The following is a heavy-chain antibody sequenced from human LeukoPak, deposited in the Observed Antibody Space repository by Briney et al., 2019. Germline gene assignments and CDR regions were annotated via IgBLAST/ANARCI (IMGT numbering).Heavy chain of an antibody. Sequence: PGGSLRLSCAASGFTFSSYEMNWVRQAPGKGLEWVSYISSSGSTRYYADSVKGRFTISRDNAKKSLYLQMNSLRAEDTAVYYCARAPLHLAMYHYFDYWGQGTLVTVSS. CDR1: GFTFSSYE. CDR3: ARAPLHLAMYHYFDY. J-gene: IGHJ4*02. D-gene: IGHD2-2*01. CDR2: ISSSGSTR. V-gene: IGHV3-48*03.